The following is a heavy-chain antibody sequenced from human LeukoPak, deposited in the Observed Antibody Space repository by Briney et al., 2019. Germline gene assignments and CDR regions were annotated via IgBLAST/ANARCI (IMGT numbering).Heavy chain of an antibody. CDR2: TSYDGSNK. V-gene: IGHV3-30*04. Sequence: GGSLRLSCAASGFTFSSYAMHWVRQAPGKGLEWVALTSYDGSNKYHADSVKGRFTISRDNSKNTLYLQMNSLRAEDTAVYYCARATNYYYDSSGYAPDFDYWGQGTLVTVSS. CDR1: GFTFSSYA. CDR3: ARATNYYYDSSGYAPDFDY. D-gene: IGHD3-22*01. J-gene: IGHJ4*02.